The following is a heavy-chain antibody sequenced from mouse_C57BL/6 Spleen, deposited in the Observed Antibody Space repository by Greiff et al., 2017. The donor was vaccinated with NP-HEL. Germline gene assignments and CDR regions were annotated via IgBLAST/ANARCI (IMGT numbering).Heavy chain of an antibody. CDR1: GYTFTSYW. D-gene: IGHD3-2*02. Sequence: VQLQQSGTVLARPGASVKMSCKTSGYTFTSYWMHWVKQRPGQGLEWIGAIYPGNSDTSYNQKFKGKAKLTAVTSASTAYMELSSLTNEDSAVYYCTRGGQLRPYWYFDVWGTGTTVTVSS. CDR2: IYPGNSDT. CDR3: TRGGQLRPYWYFDV. V-gene: IGHV1-5*01. J-gene: IGHJ1*03.